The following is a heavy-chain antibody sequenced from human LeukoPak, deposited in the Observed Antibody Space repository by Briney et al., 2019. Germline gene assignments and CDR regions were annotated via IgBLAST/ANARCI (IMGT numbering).Heavy chain of an antibody. J-gene: IGHJ3*02. V-gene: IGHV1-18*01. CDR2: ISAYDGNT. CDR1: GYTFTSYG. Sequence: ASVKVSCKASGYTFTSYGISWVRQAPGQGLEWMGWISAYDGNTNYAQKLQGRVTMTTDTSTSTAYMELRSLRSDDTAVYYCARDWRYDTGSYLDAFDIWGQGTMVTVSS. D-gene: IGHD3-3*01. CDR3: ARDWRYDTGSYLDAFDI.